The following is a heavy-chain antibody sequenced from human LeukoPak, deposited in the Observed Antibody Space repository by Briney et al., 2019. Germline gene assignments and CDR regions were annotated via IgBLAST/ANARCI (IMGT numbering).Heavy chain of an antibody. J-gene: IGHJ4*02. CDR1: GGSISSGDYY. Sequence: SETLSLTCTVSGGSISSGDYYWSWIRQPPGKGLEWIGYIYYSGSTYYNPSLKSRVTISVDTSKNQFSLKLSSVTAADTAVYYCARLKTYYYGPGSYYLFDYWGQGTLVTVSS. CDR2: IYYSGST. D-gene: IGHD3-10*01. CDR3: ARLKTYYYGPGSYYLFDY. V-gene: IGHV4-30-4*08.